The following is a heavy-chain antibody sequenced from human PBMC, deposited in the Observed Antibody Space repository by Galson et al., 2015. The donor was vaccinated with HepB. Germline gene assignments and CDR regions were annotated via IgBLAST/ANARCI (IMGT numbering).Heavy chain of an antibody. V-gene: IGHV3-30-3*01. Sequence: SLRLSCAASGFTFSSYAMHWVRQAPGKGLEWVAVISYDGSNKYYADSVKGRFTISRDNSKNTLYLQMNSLRAEDTAVYYCARGGLLDAFDIWGQGTMVTVSS. J-gene: IGHJ3*02. CDR1: GFTFSSYA. CDR2: ISYDGSNK. CDR3: ARGGLLDAFDI.